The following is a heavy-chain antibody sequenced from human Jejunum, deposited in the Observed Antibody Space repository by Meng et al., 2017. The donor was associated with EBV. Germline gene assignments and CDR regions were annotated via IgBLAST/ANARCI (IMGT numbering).Heavy chain of an antibody. J-gene: IGHJ4*02. V-gene: IGHV4-39*07. CDR3: VRVWNYYGSGSYYPA. CDR2: IYNSGSP. CDR1: GGSINNSNYY. D-gene: IGHD3-10*01. Sequence: QLQLQESGPGLVKPPXXLSLTXPVSGGSINNSNYYWGWIRQPPGKGLEWVGNIYNSGSPKYNPSLKSRVTISVDASKNQFSLKLSSVTAADTAVYYCVRVWNYYGSGSYYPAWGQGTLGNVSS.